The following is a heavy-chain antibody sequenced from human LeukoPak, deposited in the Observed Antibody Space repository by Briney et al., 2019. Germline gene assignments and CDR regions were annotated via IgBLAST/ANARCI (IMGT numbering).Heavy chain of an antibody. D-gene: IGHD6-13*01. CDR3: ARVVSSSWYVDH. CDR2: ISSSSSYI. CDR1: GFTFSSYS. V-gene: IGHV3-21*01. J-gene: IGHJ4*02. Sequence: PGGSLRLSCAASGFTFSSYSMNWVRQAPGKGLEWVSSISSSSSYIYYADSVKGRFTISRDNAKNTLYLQMNSLRAEDTAVYYCARVVSSSWYVDHWGQGTLVTVSS.